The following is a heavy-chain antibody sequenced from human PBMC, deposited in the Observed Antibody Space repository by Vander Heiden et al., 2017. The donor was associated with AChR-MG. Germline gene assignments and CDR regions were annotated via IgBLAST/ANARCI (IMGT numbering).Heavy chain of an antibody. D-gene: IGHD1-20*01. CDR1: GFTFSSYA. V-gene: IGHV3-30-3*01. J-gene: IGHJ4*02. CDR3: ARDGRRRITGTFDY. Sequence: GGVVQPGRSLRLSCAASGFTFSSYAMHWVRQAPGKGLEWVAVISYDGSNKYYADSVKGRFTISRDNSKNTLYLQMNSLRAEDTAVYYCARDGRRRITGTFDYWGQGTLVNVAS. CDR2: ISYDGSNK.